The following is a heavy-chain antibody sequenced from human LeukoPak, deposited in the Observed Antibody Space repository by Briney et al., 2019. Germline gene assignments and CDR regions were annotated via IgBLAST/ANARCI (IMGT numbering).Heavy chain of an antibody. D-gene: IGHD3/OR15-3a*01. CDR1: GYTFTSYD. J-gene: IGHJ4*02. CDR3: VRIFWTGEFDY. CDR2: MNPNSGNT. Sequence: ASVKVSCKASGYTFTSYDINWVRQATGQGLEWMGWMNPNSGNTGYAQKYQGRVTMTRNTSISTAYMELSSLRSEDTAVYYCVRIFWTGEFDYWGQGTLVTVSS. V-gene: IGHV1-8*01.